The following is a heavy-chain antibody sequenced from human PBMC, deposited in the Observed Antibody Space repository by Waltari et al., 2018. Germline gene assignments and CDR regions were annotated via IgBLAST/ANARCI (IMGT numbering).Heavy chain of an antibody. CDR1: GGSISSHH. D-gene: IGHD3-10*01. Sequence: QVQLPESGPGLVKPSETLSLTCTVPGGSISSHHWSWIRQPPCKGREWIGYIYYSGSTNYNPSLKSRVTISVDTSKNQFSLKLSSVTAADTAVYYCARERGITMVQGVIRDDAFDIWGQGTMVTVSS. CDR2: IYYSGST. J-gene: IGHJ3*02. CDR3: ARERGITMVQGVIRDDAFDI. V-gene: IGHV4-59*11.